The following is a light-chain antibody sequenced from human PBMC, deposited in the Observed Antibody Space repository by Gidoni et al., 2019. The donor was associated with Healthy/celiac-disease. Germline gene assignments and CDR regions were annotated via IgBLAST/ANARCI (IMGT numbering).Light chain of an antibody. CDR1: QSVSSY. CDR3: QQRSNWPLFLT. Sequence: EIMLTQSPATLSLSPGERATLSCRASQSVSSYLAWYQQKPGQAPRLLIYDASNRATGIPARFSGSGSGTDFTLTISSLEPEDFAVYYCQQRSNWPLFLTFGGXTKVEIK. CDR2: DAS. V-gene: IGKV3-11*01. J-gene: IGKJ4*01.